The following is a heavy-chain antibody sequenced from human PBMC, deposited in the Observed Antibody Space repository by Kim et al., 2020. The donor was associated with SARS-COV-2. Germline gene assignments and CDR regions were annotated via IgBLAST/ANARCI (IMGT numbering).Heavy chain of an antibody. Sequence: GGSLRLSCAASGFTFSDYSMNWVRQAPGKGLEWVSSISSSSTFIYYANSVKGRFTISRDNAKNSLYLQMNSLRAEDTAVYFCARANDVHTSMILSYGMDVWGQGTTVTGSS. CDR3: ARANDVHTSMILSYGMDV. D-gene: IGHD3-16*01. J-gene: IGHJ6*02. CDR2: ISSSSTFI. V-gene: IGHV3-21*01. CDR1: GFTFSDYS.